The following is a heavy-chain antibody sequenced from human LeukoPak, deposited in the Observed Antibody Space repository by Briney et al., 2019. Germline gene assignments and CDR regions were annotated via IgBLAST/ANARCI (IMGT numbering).Heavy chain of an antibody. Sequence: GGSLRLSCAASGFTVSSNYMSWVRQAPGKGLEWVSVIYSGGSTYYADSVKGRFTISRDNSKNTLYLQMNSLRAEDTAVYYCARARYSVSYWPEGFDPWGQGTLVTVSS. J-gene: IGHJ5*02. D-gene: IGHD1-26*01. CDR2: IYSGGST. CDR3: ARARYSVSYWPEGFDP. V-gene: IGHV3-53*01. CDR1: GFTVSSNY.